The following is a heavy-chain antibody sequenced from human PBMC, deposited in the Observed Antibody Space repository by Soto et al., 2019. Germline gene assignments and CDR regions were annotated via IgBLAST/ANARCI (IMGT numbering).Heavy chain of an antibody. CDR1: GGSIRNGDYY. CDR3: ARDLCRSTSCYSSYYYCMDV. CDR2: IYYSGST. Sequence: SETLSLTCTVSGGSIRNGDYYWSWISKPPGKGLEWIGYIYYSGSTYYNPSLKSRVTISVDTSKNQFSLKLSSVTAADTAVYYCARDLCRSTSCYSSYYYCMDVWGQGTKVTSP. V-gene: IGHV4-30-4*01. J-gene: IGHJ6*02. D-gene: IGHD2-2*02.